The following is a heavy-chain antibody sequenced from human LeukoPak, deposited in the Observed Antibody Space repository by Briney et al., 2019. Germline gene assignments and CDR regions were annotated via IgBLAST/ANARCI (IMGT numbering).Heavy chain of an antibody. J-gene: IGHJ5*02. D-gene: IGHD3-22*01. V-gene: IGHV4-4*07. Sequence: SETLSLTCTVSGGSISSYYWSWIRQPAGKGLEWIGRIYTSGSTNYNPSLKSRVTMSVDTSKNQFSLKLSSVTAADTAVYYCARDRGYYYDSSGYYDRSGGYPNWFDPWGQGTLVTVSS. CDR1: GGSISSYY. CDR2: IYTSGST. CDR3: ARDRGYYYDSSGYYDRSGGYPNWFDP.